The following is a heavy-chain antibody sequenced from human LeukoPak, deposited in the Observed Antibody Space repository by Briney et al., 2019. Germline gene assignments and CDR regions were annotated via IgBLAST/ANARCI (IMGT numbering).Heavy chain of an antibody. J-gene: IGHJ6*02. Sequence: PGGSLRLSCAASGFTFDDYGMSWVRQAPGKGLEWVSGINWNGRSTGYADSVKGRFTISRDNAKNSLYLQMNSLRAEDAALYHCARARMRSGSYYRLDYYYGMDVWGQGTTVTVSS. CDR1: GFTFDDYG. CDR2: INWNGRST. CDR3: ARARMRSGSYYRLDYYYGMDV. D-gene: IGHD3-10*01. V-gene: IGHV3-20*01.